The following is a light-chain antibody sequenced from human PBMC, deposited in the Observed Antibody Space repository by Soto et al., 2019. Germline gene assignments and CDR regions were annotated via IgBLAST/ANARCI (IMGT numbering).Light chain of an antibody. CDR1: QSVSSH. V-gene: IGKV3-11*01. CDR2: GAS. Sequence: EIVLTQSPASLSLSPGERATLSCRASQSVSSHLAWFQQRPGQAPRLLIYGASNRATGIPARFGGSGSGTNFTLTISSLEPEDFAVYYCQQRSNWPPVLTFGGGT. CDR3: QQRSNWPPVLT. J-gene: IGKJ4*01.